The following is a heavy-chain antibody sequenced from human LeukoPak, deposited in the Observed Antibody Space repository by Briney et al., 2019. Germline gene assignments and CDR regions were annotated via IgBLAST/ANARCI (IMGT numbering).Heavy chain of an antibody. Sequence: PSETLSLTCTVSGGSISSSIYYWGWIRQPPGKGLDWIGSFYHSGITYYNPSLKSRVTISVDTSKNQFSLKLSSVTAADTAVYYCARAGSGSYGHWGQGTLVTVSS. D-gene: IGHD1-26*01. CDR3: ARAGSGSYGH. CDR1: GGSISSSIYY. J-gene: IGHJ4*02. CDR2: FYHSGIT. V-gene: IGHV4-39*07.